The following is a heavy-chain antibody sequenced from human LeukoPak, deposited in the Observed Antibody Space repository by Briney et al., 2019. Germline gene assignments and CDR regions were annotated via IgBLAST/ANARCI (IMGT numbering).Heavy chain of an antibody. V-gene: IGHV3-30*18. CDR1: GFTFSSYG. CDR2: ISYYGSNK. CDR3: AKDLISDIWYGES. D-gene: IGHD3-10*01. Sequence: GESLTLSCAASGFTFSSYGMHWVRQAPPKGLEWVAAISYYGSNKYYEDPAQGRCTIFRDNSQNTLYLQMNSLEAEDTAVVYCAKDLISDIWYGESWGQGTLVTVSS. J-gene: IGHJ5*02.